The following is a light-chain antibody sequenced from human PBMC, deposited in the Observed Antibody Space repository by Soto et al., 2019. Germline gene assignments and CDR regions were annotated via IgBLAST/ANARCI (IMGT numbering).Light chain of an antibody. CDR1: ESISGW. CDR3: QQGYNFPRA. Sequence: DIEMTQSPSTLSASIGDGVTITCRASESISGWLAWYQQQPGKAPKLLIYDASNLESGVPSRFSGSGSGTDFTLTINSLQPEDFATYYCQQGYNFPRAFGQGTKVDIK. V-gene: IGKV1-5*01. J-gene: IGKJ1*01. CDR2: DAS.